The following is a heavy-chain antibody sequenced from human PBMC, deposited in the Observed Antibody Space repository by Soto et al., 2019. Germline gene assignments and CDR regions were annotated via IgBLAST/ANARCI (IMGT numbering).Heavy chain of an antibody. CDR3: ARAGDSSSWYDFYYYYGMDV. CDR1: GGTFSSYA. Sequence: QVQLVQSGAEVKKPGSSVKVSCKASGGTFSSYAISWVRQAPGQGLEWMGGIIPIFGTANYAQKFRGRVTITADKSTSTAYMELSSLRSEDTAVYYCARAGDSSSWYDFYYYYGMDVWGQGTTVTVSS. D-gene: IGHD6-13*01. J-gene: IGHJ6*02. V-gene: IGHV1-69*06. CDR2: IIPIFGTA.